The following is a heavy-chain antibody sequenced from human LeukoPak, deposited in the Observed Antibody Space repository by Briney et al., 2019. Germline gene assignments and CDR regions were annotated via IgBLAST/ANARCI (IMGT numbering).Heavy chain of an antibody. Sequence: GGSLRLSCAASGFTFSSYEMNWVRQAPGKGLEWVSYISSSGSTIYYADSVKGRFTISRDNAKNSLYLQMNSLRAEDTAVYYCAREWQFGESSVDPRGQGTLVTVSS. CDR2: ISSSGSTI. CDR1: GFTFSSYE. J-gene: IGHJ5*02. V-gene: IGHV3-48*03. D-gene: IGHD3-10*01. CDR3: AREWQFGESSVDP.